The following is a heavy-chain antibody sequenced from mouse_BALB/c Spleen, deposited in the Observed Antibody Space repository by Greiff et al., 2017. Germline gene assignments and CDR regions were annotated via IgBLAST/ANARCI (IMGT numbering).Heavy chain of an antibody. J-gene: IGHJ3*01. CDR2: ISDGGSYT. V-gene: IGHV5-4*02. CDR1: GFTFSDYY. CDR3: ARGALGWFAY. D-gene: IGHD4-1*01. Sequence: DVLLVESGGGLVKPGGSLKLSCAASGFTFSDYYMYWVRQTPEKRLEWVATISDGGSYTYYPDSVKGRFTISRDNAKNNLYLQMSSLKSEDTAMYYCARGALGWFAYWGQGTLVTVSA.